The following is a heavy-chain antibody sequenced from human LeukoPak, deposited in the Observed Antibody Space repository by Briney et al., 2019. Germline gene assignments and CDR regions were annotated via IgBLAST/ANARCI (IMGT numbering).Heavy chain of an antibody. J-gene: IGHJ5*02. V-gene: IGHV1-69*13. CDR1: GGTFSSYA. CDR3: ARDRLTYYYGSGSWEDNWFDP. Sequence: GASVKVSCKASGGTFSSYAISWVRQAPGQGLEWMGRIIPIFGTANYAQKFQGRVTITADESTSTAYMELSSLRSEDTAVYYCARDRLTYYYGSGSWEDNWFDPWGQGTLVTVSS. CDR2: IIPIFGTA. D-gene: IGHD3-10*01.